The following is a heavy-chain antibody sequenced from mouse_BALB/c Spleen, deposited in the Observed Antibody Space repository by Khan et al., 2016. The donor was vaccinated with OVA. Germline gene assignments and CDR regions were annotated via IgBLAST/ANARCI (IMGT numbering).Heavy chain of an antibody. CDR1: GYTFTNYG. CDR2: INTYTGEP. CDR3: ARISSYLDTDV. D-gene: IGHD2-10*01. Sequence: QIQLVQSGPELKKPGETVKISCKASGYTFTNYGMNWVKQAPGKGLKWMGWINTYTGEPTYADDFKGRFVFSLETSASTAYLQISNLKNEDMTTYFCARISSYLDTDVWGAGTSVTVSS. J-gene: IGHJ1*01. V-gene: IGHV9-1*02.